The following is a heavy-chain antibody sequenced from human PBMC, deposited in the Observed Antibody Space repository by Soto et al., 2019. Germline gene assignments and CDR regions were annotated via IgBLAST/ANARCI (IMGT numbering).Heavy chain of an antibody. CDR2: ISYDGSNK. CDR3: AKDRLDIVVVVAAVQLDY. CDR1: GFTFSSYG. Sequence: QVQLVESGGGVVQPGRSLRLSCAASGFTFSSYGMHWVRQAPGKGLEWVAGISYDGSNKYYADSVKGRFTISRDNSKNTLYLQMNSLRAEDTAVYYCAKDRLDIVVVVAAVQLDYWGQGTLVTVSS. J-gene: IGHJ4*02. V-gene: IGHV3-30*18. D-gene: IGHD2-15*01.